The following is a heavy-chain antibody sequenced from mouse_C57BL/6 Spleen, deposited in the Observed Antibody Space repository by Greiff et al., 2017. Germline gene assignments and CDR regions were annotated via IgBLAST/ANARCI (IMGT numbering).Heavy chain of an antibody. CDR1: GYTFTSYG. V-gene: IGHV1-81*01. CDR3: AIWGAVFTTWYNDV. D-gene: IGHD1-1*01. CDR2: IYPRGGNT. Sequence: QVQLQQSGAELARPGASVKLSCKASGYTFTSYGISWVKQRTGQGLEWIGEIYPRGGNTYYNEKFKGKATLTADKSSSTAYLELRSLTSEDSAVYFCAIWGAVFTTWYNDVWGTGTSVTVCS. J-gene: IGHJ1*03.